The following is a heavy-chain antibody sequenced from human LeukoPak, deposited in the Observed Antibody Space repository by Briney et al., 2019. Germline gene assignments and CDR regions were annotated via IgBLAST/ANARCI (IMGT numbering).Heavy chain of an antibody. CDR2: IIPIFGTA. J-gene: IGHJ5*02. CDR1: GGTFSSYA. Sequence: SVKVSCKASGGTFSSYAISWVRQAAGQGLECMGGIIPIFGTANYAQKFQGRVTITADKSTSTAYMELSSLRSEDTAVYYCARGAAAGTRKWFDPWGQGTLVTVSS. D-gene: IGHD6-13*01. CDR3: ARGAAAGTRKWFDP. V-gene: IGHV1-69*06.